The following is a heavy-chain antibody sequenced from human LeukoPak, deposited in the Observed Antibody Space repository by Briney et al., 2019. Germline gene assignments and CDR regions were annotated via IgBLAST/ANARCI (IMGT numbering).Heavy chain of an antibody. J-gene: IGHJ5*02. CDR1: GFTFTAYT. CDR3: ARDTAMVKFDP. Sequence: PGGSLRLSCAASGFTFTAYTINWVRQAPGKGLEWVSSISSTSYIYYADSVEGRFTISRDNAKNSVYLQMNSLRAEDTAVYYCARDTAMVKFDPWGQGTLVTVSS. D-gene: IGHD5-18*01. CDR2: ISSTSYI. V-gene: IGHV3-21*01.